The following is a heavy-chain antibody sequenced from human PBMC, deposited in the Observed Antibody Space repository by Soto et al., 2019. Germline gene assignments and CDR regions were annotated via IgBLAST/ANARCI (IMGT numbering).Heavy chain of an antibody. CDR3: EKDQIRWGSYGRNYGMDV. Sequence: PGGSLRLSCAASGFTFDDYAMHWVRQAPGKGLEWVSGISWNSGSIGYADSVKGRFTISRDNAKNSLYLQMNSLRAEDTASYYCEKDQIRWGSYGRNYGMDVWGQGTTVTVSS. CDR1: GFTFDDYA. J-gene: IGHJ6*02. D-gene: IGHD5-18*01. CDR2: ISWNSGSI. V-gene: IGHV3-9*01.